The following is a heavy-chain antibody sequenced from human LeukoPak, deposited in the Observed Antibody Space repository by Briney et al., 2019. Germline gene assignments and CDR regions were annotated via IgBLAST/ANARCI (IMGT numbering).Heavy chain of an antibody. CDR2: TYYRSRWGN. CDR3: ARVGKVVAARPKHPLDNPKKPNWYFDL. CDR1: GDSVSNNIAT. D-gene: IGHD6-6*01. J-gene: IGHJ2*01. Sequence: SQTLSLTCAISGDSVSNNIATWNWVRQSPSRGLEWLGRTYYRSRWGNDYAISVKSRITINPDTSRNQFSLQLNSVTPEDTAVYYCARVGKVVAARPKHPLDNPKKPNWYFDLWGRGTLVTVSS. V-gene: IGHV6-1*01.